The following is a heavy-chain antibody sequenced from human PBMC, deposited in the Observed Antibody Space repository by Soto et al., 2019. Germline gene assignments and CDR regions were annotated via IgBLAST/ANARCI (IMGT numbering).Heavy chain of an antibody. CDR2: IIPMVGIA. CDR1: GATFTRYT. V-gene: IGHV1-69*02. CDR3: ARGDCSGTSCYDYYYYCMDV. D-gene: IGHD2-2*01. Sequence: QVQLVQSGTEVKKPGSSVKVSCKASGATFTRYTIDWVRQAPGQGLEWMGRIIPMVGIANYAQKFQGRVTITADKSTSTAYMELSGLRSEDTAVYYCARGDCSGTSCYDYYYYCMDVWGKGTTVTVSS. J-gene: IGHJ6*03.